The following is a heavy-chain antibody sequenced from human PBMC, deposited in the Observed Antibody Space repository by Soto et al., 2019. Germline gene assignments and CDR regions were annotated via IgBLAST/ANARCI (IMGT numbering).Heavy chain of an antibody. CDR1: GGTFSSYA. Sequence: QVQLVQSGAEVKKPGSSVKVSCKASGGTFSSYAISWVRQAPGQGLEWMGGIIPIFGTANYAQKFQGRVTITADESTRTAYMELSSLRSEDTAVYYCAHIVVVPAARRYYYYGMDVWGQGTTVTVSS. V-gene: IGHV1-69*01. CDR2: IIPIFGTA. CDR3: AHIVVVPAARRYYYYGMDV. J-gene: IGHJ6*02. D-gene: IGHD2-2*01.